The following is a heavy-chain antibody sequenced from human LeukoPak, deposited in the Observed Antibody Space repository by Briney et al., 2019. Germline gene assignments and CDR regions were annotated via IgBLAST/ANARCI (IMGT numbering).Heavy chain of an antibody. CDR2: IRYDGSIK. CDR3: AKGGFVR. D-gene: IGHD2-8*01. V-gene: IGHV3-30*02. CDR1: GFIFSNYG. Sequence: GGSLRLSCAASGFIFSNYGMHWVRQAPGKGLEWVSFIRYDGSIKHYADSVKGRFTISRDNSKNTLYLQMNSLRAEDTAVYYCAKGGFVRWGQGTLVTVSS. J-gene: IGHJ4*02.